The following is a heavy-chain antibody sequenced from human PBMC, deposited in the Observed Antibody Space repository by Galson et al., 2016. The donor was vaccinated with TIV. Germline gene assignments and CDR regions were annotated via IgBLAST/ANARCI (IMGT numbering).Heavy chain of an antibody. Sequence: SLRLSCAASGFTFKKYGMAWVRQAPGKGLELVSAINGPGGTTYYADSVKGRFTISGDNSKNIMFLQMNSLRAEDTAMYYCAKEGYSSGHCGAFDIWGQGTMVTVSS. J-gene: IGHJ3*02. CDR1: GFTFKKYG. CDR3: AKEGYSSGHCGAFDI. CDR2: INGPGGTT. D-gene: IGHD3-22*01. V-gene: IGHV3-23*01.